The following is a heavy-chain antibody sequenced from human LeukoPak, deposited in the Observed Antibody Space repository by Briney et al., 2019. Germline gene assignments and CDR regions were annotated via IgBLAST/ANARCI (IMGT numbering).Heavy chain of an antibody. Sequence: EGSLRLSCAASGFTFDDYGMSWVRQAPGKGLEWVPGINWNGGSTGYADSERGRFTISRDNAKNSLYLQMNNLRAEDTALYYCARDRPYYDFWSGYGGWGQGTLVTVSS. D-gene: IGHD3-3*01. CDR1: GFTFDDYG. J-gene: IGHJ4*02. CDR2: INWNGGST. V-gene: IGHV3-20*04. CDR3: ARDRPYYDFWSGYGG.